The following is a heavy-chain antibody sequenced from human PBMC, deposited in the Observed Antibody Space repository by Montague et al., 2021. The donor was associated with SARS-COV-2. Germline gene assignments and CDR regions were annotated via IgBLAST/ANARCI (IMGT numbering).Heavy chain of an antibody. V-gene: IGHV4-59*01. Sequence: SETLSLTCSFSGGSIRSYYWSWIRLPPGKALEWLGYIYYTGETTHNPSLKSRVTISVDTSRSQFSLRLRSVTAADTAVYFCARFWSGYVDNWSQGTLVTVSS. CDR1: GGSIRSYY. D-gene: IGHD3-3*01. CDR3: ARFWSGYVDN. J-gene: IGHJ4*02. CDR2: IYYTGET.